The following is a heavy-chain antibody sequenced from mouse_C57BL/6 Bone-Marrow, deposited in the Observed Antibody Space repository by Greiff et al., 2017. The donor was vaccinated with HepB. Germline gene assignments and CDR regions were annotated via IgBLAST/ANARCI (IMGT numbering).Heavy chain of an antibody. J-gene: IGHJ2*01. Sequence: QVQLQQPGAELVMPGASVKLSCKASGYTFTSYWMHWVKQRPGQGLEWIGEIDPSDSYTNYNQKFKGKSTLTVDKSSSTAYMQLSSLRSEDSAVYYCAREGTDQASYYFDYCGQGAALTVSS. CDR3: AREGTDQASYYFDY. V-gene: IGHV1-69*01. CDR2: IDPSDSYT. CDR1: GYTFTSYW. D-gene: IGHD3-2*02.